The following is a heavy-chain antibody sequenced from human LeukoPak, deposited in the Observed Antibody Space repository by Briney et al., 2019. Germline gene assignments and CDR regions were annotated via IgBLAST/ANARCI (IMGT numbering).Heavy chain of an antibody. D-gene: IGHD2-2*01. CDR2: IYYSGST. CDR3: VSLYCSSTSCHVDY. J-gene: IGHJ4*02. CDR1: GGSIGSSSYY. V-gene: IGHV4-39*01. Sequence: SETLSLTCTVSGGSIGSSSYYWGWIRQPPGKGLEWIGSIYYSGSTYYNPSLKSRVTISVDTSKNQFSLKLSSVTAADTAVYYCVSLYCSSTSCHVDYWGQGTLVTVSS.